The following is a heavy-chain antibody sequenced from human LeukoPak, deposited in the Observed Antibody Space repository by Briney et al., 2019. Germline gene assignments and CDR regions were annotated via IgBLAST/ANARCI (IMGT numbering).Heavy chain of an antibody. CDR3: ARGGSRYSSGWSANWFDP. V-gene: IGHV4-59*01. J-gene: IGHJ5*02. D-gene: IGHD6-19*01. CDR2: IYYSGST. Sequence: SETLSLTCTVSGGSISSYYWSWIRQPPGKGLEWIGYIYYSGSTNYNPSLKSRVTISVDTSKNQFSLKLSSVTVADTAVYYCARGGSRYSSGWSANWFDPWGQGTLVTVSS. CDR1: GGSISSYY.